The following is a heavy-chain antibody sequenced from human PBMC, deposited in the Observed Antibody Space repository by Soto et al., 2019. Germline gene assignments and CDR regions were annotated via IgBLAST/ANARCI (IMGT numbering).Heavy chain of an antibody. V-gene: IGHV4-59*01. CDR1: GGSLSSYY. CDR2: IYYSGST. CDR3: ARGGDYYGSGSYYNPDYYYYGMDV. J-gene: IGHJ6*02. D-gene: IGHD3-10*01. Sequence: PSETLSLTCTVSGGSLSSYYWSWIRQPPGQGLEWIGYIYYSGSTNYNPSLKSRVTISVDTSKNQFSLKLSSVTAADTAVYYCARGGDYYGSGSYYNPDYYYYGMDVWGQGTTVTVSS.